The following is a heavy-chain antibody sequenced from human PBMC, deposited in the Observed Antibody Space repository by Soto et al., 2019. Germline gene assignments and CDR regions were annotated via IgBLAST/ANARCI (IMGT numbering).Heavy chain of an antibody. V-gene: IGHV1-69*01. CDR3: ARRTFTMIVVGDQGNAFDI. J-gene: IGHJ3*02. D-gene: IGHD3-22*01. CDR2: IIPIFGTE. CDR1: GGTFSSYA. Sequence: QVQLVQSGAEVKKPGSSVKVSCKASGGTFSSYAISWVRQSPGQGLEWMGGIIPIFGTENYAQKFQGRVTITADESTSTAYMELSSLRSEDTAVYYCARRTFTMIVVGDQGNAFDIWGQGTMVTFAS.